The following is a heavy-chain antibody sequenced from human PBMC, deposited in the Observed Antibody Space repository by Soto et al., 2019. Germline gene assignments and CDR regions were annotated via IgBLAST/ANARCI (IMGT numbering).Heavy chain of an antibody. V-gene: IGHV1-8*01. J-gene: IGHJ3*02. CDR1: RYTFTSYH. CDR2: LNPTSGNT. CDR3: AISYDFWSGYFHDVFDI. D-gene: IGHD3-3*01. Sequence: SVKVSCKTSRYTFTSYHINCLRQAKRQVLAWMGILNPTSGNTGYAQKLQGRVTMTRNTSISTAYMELSSLRSEDTAVYYCAISYDFWSGYFHDVFDIWGQGTMVTV.